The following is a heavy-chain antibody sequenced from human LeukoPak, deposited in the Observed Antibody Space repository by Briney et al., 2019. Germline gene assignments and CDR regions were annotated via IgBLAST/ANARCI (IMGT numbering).Heavy chain of an antibody. CDR3: ARELLNYDSSGYIDY. J-gene: IGHJ4*02. Sequence: SETLSLTCTVSGGSISSYYWSWIRQPPGKGLEWIGCIYYSGSTNYNPSLKSRVTISVDTSKNQFSLKLSSVTAADTAVYYCARELLNYDSSGYIDYWGRGTLVTVSS. V-gene: IGHV4-59*01. CDR2: IYYSGST. D-gene: IGHD3-22*01. CDR1: GGSISSYY.